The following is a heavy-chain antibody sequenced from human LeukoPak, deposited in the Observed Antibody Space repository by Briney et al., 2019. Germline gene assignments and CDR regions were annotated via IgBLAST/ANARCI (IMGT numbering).Heavy chain of an antibody. Sequence: RPGGSLRLSCAASGFTFSSYAMSWVRQAPGKGLEWVANIKQDGSEKYYVDSVKGRFTISRDNAKNSLYLQMNSLRAEDTAVYYCARDYVWGQGTTVTVSS. V-gene: IGHV3-7*01. J-gene: IGHJ6*02. CDR3: ARDYV. CDR2: IKQDGSEK. CDR1: GFTFSSYA.